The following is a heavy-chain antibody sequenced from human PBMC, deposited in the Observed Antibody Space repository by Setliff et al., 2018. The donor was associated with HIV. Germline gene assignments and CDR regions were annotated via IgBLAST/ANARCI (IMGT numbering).Heavy chain of an antibody. V-gene: IGHV1-18*01. CDR3: ARDLYDSGWPNWFDT. Sequence: GASVKVSCKASGYTFTNNDINWVRQVSGHGLEWMGRVSGDNQNTNYARRFQGRVTLTMDTSTNTAYLDLRSLRSDDTATYYCARDLYDSGWPNWFDTWGQGTRVTVSS. CDR2: VSGDNQNT. CDR1: GYTFTNND. J-gene: IGHJ5*02. D-gene: IGHD6-19*01.